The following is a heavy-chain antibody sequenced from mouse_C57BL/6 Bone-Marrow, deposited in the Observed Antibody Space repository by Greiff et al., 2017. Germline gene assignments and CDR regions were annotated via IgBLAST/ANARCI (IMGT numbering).Heavy chain of an antibody. V-gene: IGHV5-17*01. Sequence: EVMLMESGGGLVKPGGSLKLSCASSEFTFSDYGMSWVRQAPEKGLEWVAYISSGSSTTYYPDTVKGRFTISRDNAKNILFLQMTSLRSEDTAMYYCARDVTTGVPRNEIDYWGQGTTVTVSS. CDR2: ISSGSSTT. J-gene: IGHJ4*01. D-gene: IGHD1-1*01. CDR1: EFTFSDYG. CDR3: ARDVTTGVPRNEIDY.